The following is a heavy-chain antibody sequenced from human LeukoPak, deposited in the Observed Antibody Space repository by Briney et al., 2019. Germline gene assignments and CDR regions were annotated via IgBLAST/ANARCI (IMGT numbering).Heavy chain of an antibody. CDR3: ARDLWNGHSGGFDY. J-gene: IGHJ4*02. V-gene: IGHV3-48*01. CDR2: ISTTGSII. D-gene: IGHD3-3*01. CDR1: GFIFSSYN. Sequence: GGSLRLSCAASGFIFSSYNINWVRQAPGKGLEWVSYISTTGSIIYYADSVKGRFTISRDNAKNSLYLQMNSLRAEDTAVYYCARDLWNGHSGGFDYWGQGTLVTVSS.